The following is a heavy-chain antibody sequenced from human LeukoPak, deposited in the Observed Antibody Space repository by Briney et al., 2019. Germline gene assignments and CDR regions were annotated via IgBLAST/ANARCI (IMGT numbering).Heavy chain of an antibody. V-gene: IGHV4-34*01. CDR1: GGSFSGYY. CDR3: AGSSGYYYYYYGMDV. D-gene: IGHD3-22*01. Sequence: PSETLSLTCAVYGGSFSGYYWSWIRQPPGKGLEWIGEINHSGSTNYNPSLKSRVTISVDTSKNQFSLKLSSVTAADTAVYYCAGSSGYYYYYYGMDVWGQGTTVTVSS. J-gene: IGHJ6*02. CDR2: INHSGST.